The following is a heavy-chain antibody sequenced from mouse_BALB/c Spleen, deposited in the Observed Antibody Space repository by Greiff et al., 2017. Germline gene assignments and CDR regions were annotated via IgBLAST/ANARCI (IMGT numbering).Heavy chain of an antibody. CDR3: ARSGTTVVAWYFDV. V-gene: IGHV1-80*01. D-gene: IGHD1-1*01. CDR2: IYPGDGDT. CDR1: GYAFSSYW. Sequence: QVQLKQSGAELVRPGSSVKISCTASGYAFSSYWMNWVQQRPGQGLEWIGQIYPGDGDTNYNGKFKGKATLTADKSSSTAYMQLSSLTSEDSAVYFCARSGTTVVAWYFDVWGAGTTVTVSS. J-gene: IGHJ1*01.